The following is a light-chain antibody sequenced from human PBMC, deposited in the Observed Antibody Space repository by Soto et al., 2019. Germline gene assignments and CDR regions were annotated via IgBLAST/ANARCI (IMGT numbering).Light chain of an antibody. V-gene: IGKV1-5*01. CDR1: QSINNW. CDR3: QQYDTYPLT. CDR2: DAS. Sequence: DVQMTPSPSSLSASVGDRVPITCRASQSINNWLAWYQQKPGKAPKFLIYDASTLETGVPSGFSGSASGTEFTLTISGLQPEDVASYYCQQYDTYPLTFGGGTKVHIK. J-gene: IGKJ4*01.